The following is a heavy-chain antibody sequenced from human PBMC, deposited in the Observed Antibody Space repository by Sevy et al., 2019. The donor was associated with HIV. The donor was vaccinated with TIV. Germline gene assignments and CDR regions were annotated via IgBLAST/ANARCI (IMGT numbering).Heavy chain of an antibody. J-gene: IGHJ4*02. CDR3: ARDSDDYGDYSTQNYFDY. CDR1: GYTFTSYG. Sequence: ASVKVSCKASGYTFTSYGISWVRQAPGQGLEWMGWISAYNGNTNYAQKLQDRVTMTTDTSTSTAYMELRSLRSDDTAVYYCARDSDDYGDYSTQNYFDYWGQGTLVTVSS. CDR2: ISAYNGNT. V-gene: IGHV1-18*01. D-gene: IGHD4-17*01.